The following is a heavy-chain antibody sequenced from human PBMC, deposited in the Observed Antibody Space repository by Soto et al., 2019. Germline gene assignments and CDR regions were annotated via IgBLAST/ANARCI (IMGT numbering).Heavy chain of an antibody. D-gene: IGHD2-15*01. V-gene: IGHV4-39*01. Sequence: AETLSLSCTVTGGSISGSSYCWGSIRQPPGKGSGWIGSIFYSGSTYYNPSLKSRVTISVDTSKNQFSLKLSSVTAADTAVYYCARHLTYCSAGSCYSDFPYYGMDVWGQGTTVTVSS. CDR2: IFYSGST. CDR3: ARHLTYCSAGSCYSDFPYYGMDV. CDR1: GGSISGSSYC. J-gene: IGHJ6*02.